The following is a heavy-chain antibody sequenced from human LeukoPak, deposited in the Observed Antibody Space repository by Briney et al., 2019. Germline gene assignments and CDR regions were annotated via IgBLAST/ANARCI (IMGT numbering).Heavy chain of an antibody. Sequence: GTSVKVSCKASGFTFTSSAVQWVGQAGGQRLEGIGWIIVCSGKTNYAQKFQERVTITRDKSPSTAYMELSNLRSEDTAVYYCAAGNNGSSWYAKFDYWGQGTLLTVSS. CDR2: IIVCSGKT. CDR3: AAGNNGSSWYAKFDY. D-gene: IGHD6-13*01. CDR1: GFTFTSSA. V-gene: IGHV1-58*01. J-gene: IGHJ4*02.